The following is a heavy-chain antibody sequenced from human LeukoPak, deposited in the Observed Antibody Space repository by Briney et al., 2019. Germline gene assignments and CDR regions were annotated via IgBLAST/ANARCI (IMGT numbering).Heavy chain of an antibody. CDR2: ISESGDVT. D-gene: IGHD3-10*01. CDR1: GFTFSSQA. Sequence: GGSLRLSCVVSGFTFSSQAMSWVRQAPGKGLEWIAGISESGDVTFHVDSVKGRFTISRDNSRNTLLLQMDSLRVEDTAVYYCAKDPEFWGQGTLVTVSS. J-gene: IGHJ4*02. CDR3: AKDPEF. V-gene: IGHV3-23*01.